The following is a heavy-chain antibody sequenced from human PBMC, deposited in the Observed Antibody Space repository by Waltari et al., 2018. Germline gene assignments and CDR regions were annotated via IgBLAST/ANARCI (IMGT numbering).Heavy chain of an antibody. Sequence: EVQLVESGGGLVKPGGSLRLYCAASGFTLSTCSMNWVRQAPGKGLEWVSSISSRSYIYYVDSVKGRFTISRDNAKNSLYLQMNSLRAEDTAVYYCGRDVYGDYVGGGGGAFDIWGQGTMVTVSS. J-gene: IGHJ3*02. CDR2: ISSRSYI. CDR1: GFTLSTCS. V-gene: IGHV3-21*01. CDR3: GRDVYGDYVGGGGGAFDI. D-gene: IGHD4-17*01.